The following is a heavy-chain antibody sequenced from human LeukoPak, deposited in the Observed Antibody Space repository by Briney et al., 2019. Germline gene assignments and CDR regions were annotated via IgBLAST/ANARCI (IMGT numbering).Heavy chain of an antibody. Sequence: PSETLSLTCTVSGVSISSYYWSWIRQPPGEGLEWIGFIYHSGSTNYNPSLKSRVTISVHTSNNQFSLKVSSVTATDTALYYCVRHDYVDYDPGTNWFDPWGQGALVTVSS. CDR3: VRHDYVDYDPGTNWFDP. D-gene: IGHD4-17*01. CDR1: GVSISSYY. J-gene: IGHJ5*02. CDR2: IYHSGST. V-gene: IGHV4-59*08.